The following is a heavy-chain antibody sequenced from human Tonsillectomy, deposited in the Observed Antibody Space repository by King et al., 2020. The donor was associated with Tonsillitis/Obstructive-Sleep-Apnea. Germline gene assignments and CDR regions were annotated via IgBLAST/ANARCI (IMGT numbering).Heavy chain of an antibody. Sequence: VQLVESGGGLVKPGGSLRLSCAASGFTFRDYYMSWIRQAPGKWMEWVSYMSSSCSHTNYADSVKGRLPISRDNAKNSLFLQMNSLRAEDTAVYYCARTSDYVVYWGQGTLVTVSS. CDR2: MSSSCSHT. J-gene: IGHJ4*02. CDR1: GFTFRDYY. D-gene: IGHD3-3*01. V-gene: IGHV3-11*05. CDR3: ARTSDYVVY.